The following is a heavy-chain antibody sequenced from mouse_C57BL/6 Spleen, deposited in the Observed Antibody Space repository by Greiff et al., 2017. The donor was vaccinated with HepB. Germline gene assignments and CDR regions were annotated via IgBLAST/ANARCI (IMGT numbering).Heavy chain of an antibody. J-gene: IGHJ2*01. CDR2: IDPSDSYT. D-gene: IGHD1-1*01. CDR3: ARSWRSSFCDY. Sequence: VQLQQPGAELVMPGASVKLSCKASGYTFTSSWMHWVKQRPGQGLEWIGEIDPSDSYTNYNQKFKGKSTLTVDKSSSTAYMQLRSLTSEDSAVYYWARSWRSSFCDYWGQGTTLTVSS. V-gene: IGHV1-69*01. CDR1: GYTFTSSW.